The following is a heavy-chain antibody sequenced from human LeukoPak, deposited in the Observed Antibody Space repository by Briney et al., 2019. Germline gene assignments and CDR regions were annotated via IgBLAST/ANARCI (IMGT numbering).Heavy chain of an antibody. CDR3: ARASRAPQGWGVQLLPYYYYYMDV. CDR2: INPNSGGT. D-gene: IGHD2-2*01. V-gene: IGHV1-2*02. Sequence: ASVKVSCKASGYTFTGYYMHWVRQAPGQGLEWMGWINPNSGGTNYAQKFQGRVTMTRDTSINTAHMELSRLRSDDTAVYYCARASRAPQGWGVQLLPYYYYYMDVWGKGTTVTISS. J-gene: IGHJ6*03. CDR1: GYTFTGYY.